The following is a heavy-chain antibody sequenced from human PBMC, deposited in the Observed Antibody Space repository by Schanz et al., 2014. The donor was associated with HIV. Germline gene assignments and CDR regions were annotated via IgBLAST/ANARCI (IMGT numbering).Heavy chain of an antibody. CDR1: GFTFSSYA. Sequence: VQLVESGGGVVQPGRSLRLSCAASGFTFSSYAMSWVRQAPGKGLEWVSTISGSGGSPYYADSVKGRFTISRDNSKNTLYLQMTTLRIDDTAVYYCAKPEYDSSGNSQSHFDYWGQGTLVTVSS. D-gene: IGHD3-22*01. J-gene: IGHJ4*02. CDR2: ISGSGGSP. CDR3: AKPEYDSSGNSQSHFDY. V-gene: IGHV3-23*04.